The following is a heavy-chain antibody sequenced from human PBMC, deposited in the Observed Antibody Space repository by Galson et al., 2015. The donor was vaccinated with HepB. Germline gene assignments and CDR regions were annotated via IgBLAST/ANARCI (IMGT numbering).Heavy chain of an antibody. Sequence: PAPVKPTQTLTLTCSFSGLSLTTSGVTVAWIRQPPGKALEWLAHIYWDDSKRYSPSLENRLTITKDTSKNQVVFTMTNMAPGDTATYYCAHRRDPYCATTGCWGGDWNFDLWGRGTLVTVSS. CDR2: IYWDDSK. CDR1: GLSLTTSGVT. CDR3: AHRRDPYCATTGCWGGDWNFDL. J-gene: IGHJ2*01. D-gene: IGHD2-2*01. V-gene: IGHV2-5*02.